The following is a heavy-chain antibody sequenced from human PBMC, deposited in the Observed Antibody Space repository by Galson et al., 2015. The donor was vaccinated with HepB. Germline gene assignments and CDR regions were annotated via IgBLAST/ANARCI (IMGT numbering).Heavy chain of an antibody. V-gene: IGHV3-30*04. CDR2: ISYDAISK. CDR1: GFTFSNYA. CDR3: ARDHGGAYYGSGSGFDY. J-gene: IGHJ4*02. D-gene: IGHD3-10*01. Sequence: SLRLSCAAPGFTFSNYAMHWVRQAPGKGLEWVAVISYDAISKDYADSVKGRFTISRDNSKNTLYLQMNSLRPDDTSVFFCARDHGGAYYGSGSGFDYWGRGTLVTVSS.